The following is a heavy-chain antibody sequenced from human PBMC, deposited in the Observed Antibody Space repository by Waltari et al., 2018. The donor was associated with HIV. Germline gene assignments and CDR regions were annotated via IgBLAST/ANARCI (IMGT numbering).Heavy chain of an antibody. CDR2: IYSGGST. Sequence: EVQLVESGGGLVQPGGSLRLSCAASAFPVSSNYMSWVRQAPGKGLEWVSVIYSGGSTYYADSVKGRFTISRDNSKNTLYLQMNSLRAEDTAVYYCASIAYCGGDCYPRGMDVWGQGTTVTVSS. D-gene: IGHD2-21*02. J-gene: IGHJ6*02. CDR3: ASIAYCGGDCYPRGMDV. CDR1: AFPVSSNY. V-gene: IGHV3-66*01.